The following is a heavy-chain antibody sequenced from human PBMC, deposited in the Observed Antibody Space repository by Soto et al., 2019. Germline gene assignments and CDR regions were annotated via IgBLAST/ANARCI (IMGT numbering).Heavy chain of an antibody. D-gene: IGHD3-22*01. V-gene: IGHV3-30*03. J-gene: IGHJ4*02. Sequence: PGGSLRLSCAASGFTFSSYGMHWVRQAPGKGLEWVAVISYDGSYKYYADSVKGRFTISRDNSKNTLYLQMNSLRAEDTAVFYCARDRGYYDNSGQALDYWGQGT. CDR1: GFTFSSYG. CDR2: ISYDGSYK. CDR3: ARDRGYYDNSGQALDY.